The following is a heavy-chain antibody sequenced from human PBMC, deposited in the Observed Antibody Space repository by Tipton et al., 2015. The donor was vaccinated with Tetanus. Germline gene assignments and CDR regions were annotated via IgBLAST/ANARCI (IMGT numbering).Heavy chain of an antibody. CDR1: GGTFSSYA. CDR2: IIPIFGTA. CDR3: ARDVGDYSGNWFDP. D-gene: IGHD4-17*01. V-gene: IGHV1-69*06. J-gene: IGHJ5*02. Sequence: QSGAEVKKPGSSVKVSCKASGGTFSSYAISWVRQAPGQGLEWMGGIIPIFGTANYAQKFQGRVTITADKSTSTAYMELSSLRSEDPAVYYCARDVGDYSGNWFDPWGQGTLVTVSS.